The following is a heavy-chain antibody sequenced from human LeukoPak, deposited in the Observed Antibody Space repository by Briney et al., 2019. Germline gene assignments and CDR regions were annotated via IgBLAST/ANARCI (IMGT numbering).Heavy chain of an antibody. CDR1: GFTFSDYY. V-gene: IGHV3-11*06. J-gene: IGHJ4*02. CDR3: ARDGVAGITRDYFDY. Sequence: GSLRLSCAASGFTFSDYYMSWIRQAPGKGLEWVSYISSSSSYTNYADSVKGRFTISRDNAKNSLYLQMNSLRAEDTAVYYCARDGVAGITRDYFDYWGQGTLVTVSS. D-gene: IGHD2-21*01. CDR2: ISSSSSYT.